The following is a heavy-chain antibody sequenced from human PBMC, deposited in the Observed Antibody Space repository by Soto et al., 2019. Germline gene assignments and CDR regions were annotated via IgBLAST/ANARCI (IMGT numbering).Heavy chain of an antibody. Sequence: EVQLLESGRGLVQPGGSLRLSCAASGFTFSSYAMSWVRQAPGKRLERLSAVSGSDGSTYYADSVTGRFTNSRDNSKNTLYLQMSSLRAEDTAVYYCAKALASSGGSCCNFDYWGQGTLVTVSS. CDR1: GFTFSSYA. J-gene: IGHJ4*02. CDR2: VSGSDGST. CDR3: AKALASSGGSCCNFDY. V-gene: IGHV3-23*01. D-gene: IGHD2-15*01.